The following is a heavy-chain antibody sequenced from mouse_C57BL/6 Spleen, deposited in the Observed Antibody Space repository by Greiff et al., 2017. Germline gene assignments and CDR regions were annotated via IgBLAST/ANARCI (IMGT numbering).Heavy chain of an antibody. J-gene: IGHJ3*01. V-gene: IGHV1-26*01. Sequence: EVQLQQSGPELVKPGASVKISCKASGYTFTDYYMNWVKQSHGKSLEWIGDINPNNGGTSYNQKFKGKATLTVDKSSSTAYMELRSLTSEDSAVYYCARSGYYGNPPWFAYWGQGTLVTVSA. CDR1: GYTFTDYY. CDR3: ARSGYYGNPPWFAY. CDR2: INPNNGGT. D-gene: IGHD2-1*01.